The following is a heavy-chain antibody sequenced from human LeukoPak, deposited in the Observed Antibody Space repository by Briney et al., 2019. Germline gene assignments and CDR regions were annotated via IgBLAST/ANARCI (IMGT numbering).Heavy chain of an antibody. CDR3: ARVINDILTGPIDY. CDR1: GFTFSDYY. D-gene: IGHD3-9*01. CDR2: ISSSGSTI. Sequence: GGSLRLSCAASGFTFSDYYMSWIRQAPGKGLEWVSYISSSGSTIYYADSVKGRFTISRDNAKNSLYLQMNSLRAEDTAVHYCARVINDILTGPIDYWGQGTLVTVSS. V-gene: IGHV3-11*04. J-gene: IGHJ4*02.